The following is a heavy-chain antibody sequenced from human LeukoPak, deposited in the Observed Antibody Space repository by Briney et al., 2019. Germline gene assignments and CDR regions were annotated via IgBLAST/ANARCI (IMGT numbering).Heavy chain of an antibody. V-gene: IGHV4-59*01. CDR1: GGSISSYY. Sequence: PSETLSLTCTVSGGSISSYYWSWIRQPPGKGLEWIGYIYYSGSTNYNPSLKSRVTISVDTSKNQFSLKLSSVTAADTAAYYCARDRSSGWLRVWGQGTLVTVSS. CDR3: ARDRSSGWLRV. CDR2: IYYSGST. D-gene: IGHD6-19*01. J-gene: IGHJ4*02.